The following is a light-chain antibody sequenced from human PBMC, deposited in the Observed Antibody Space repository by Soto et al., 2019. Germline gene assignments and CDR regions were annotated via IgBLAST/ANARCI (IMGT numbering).Light chain of an antibody. CDR2: DVS. CDR3: SSYTSSSTLPYV. Sequence: QSALTQPASVSGSPGQSITISCTGTSSDVGGYNYVSWYQQHPGKAPKLMIYDVSNRPSGVSNRFSGSKSGNTASLTISELQAEDEADYYCSSYTSSSTLPYVFGTGTKLTVL. V-gene: IGLV2-14*01. CDR1: SSDVGGYNY. J-gene: IGLJ1*01.